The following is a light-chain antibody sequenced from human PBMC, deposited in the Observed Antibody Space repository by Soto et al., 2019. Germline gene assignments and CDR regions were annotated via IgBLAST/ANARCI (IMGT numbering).Light chain of an antibody. CDR1: QSVSSY. CDR3: QKRSNWPPT. Sequence: VLTQSPATLAVAPGDSATLSCRASQSVSSYLAWYQQKTGQAPRLLIYDESNRATGIPDRFSGSGSGTDLTLTISRLESEDFAVYYCQKRSNWPPTFGQGTRLEIK. V-gene: IGKV3-11*01. J-gene: IGKJ5*01. CDR2: DES.